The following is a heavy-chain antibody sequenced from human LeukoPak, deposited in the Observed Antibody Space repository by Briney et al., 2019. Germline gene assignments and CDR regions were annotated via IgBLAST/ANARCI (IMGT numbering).Heavy chain of an antibody. D-gene: IGHD1-26*01. J-gene: IGHJ5*02. CDR1: GYTFTSYA. V-gene: IGHV1-3*01. CDR3: ARDHFVGAAPFDP. CDR2: IHVGNGDT. Sequence: ASVTVSCKASGYTFTSYAMRWVRQAPGQGLEWMGWIHVGNGDTVVSQNFQGRVTITRDTSASTVYMELSSLRSEDTALYYCARDHFVGAAPFDPWGQGTLVIVSA.